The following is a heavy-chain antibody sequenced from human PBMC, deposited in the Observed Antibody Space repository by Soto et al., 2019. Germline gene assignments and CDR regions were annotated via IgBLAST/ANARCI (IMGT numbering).Heavy chain of an antibody. J-gene: IGHJ5*02. V-gene: IGHV3-15*07. CDR1: GFIFSHAW. D-gene: IGHD2-21*01. CDR2: VKNNGGAT. CDR3: AADLGPAYDSNNWFDP. Sequence: EVQLVESGGDLVKPGGSLRLSCAASGFIFSHAWFHWVRQPPGKGLELVGRVKNNGGATDYAASVKGRFTISRDDPKDTVYLQMSSLRTEDTAIYYCAADLGPAYDSNNWFDPWGQGTLVTVSS.